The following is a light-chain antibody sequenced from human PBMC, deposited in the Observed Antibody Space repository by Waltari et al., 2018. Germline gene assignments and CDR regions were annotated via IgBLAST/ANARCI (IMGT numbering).Light chain of an antibody. J-gene: IGKJ5*01. V-gene: IGKV3-11*01. CDR3: QQRFTWPSIT. CDR1: QSVNSY. Sequence: EIVLTQSPATLSLSPGERATLSCRTSQSVNSYLAWYQHKPGQAPRLLIYDASNRATGIPARFCGSGSGTDFTLTISSLEPDDFALYYCQQRFTWPSITFGQGTRLEIK. CDR2: DAS.